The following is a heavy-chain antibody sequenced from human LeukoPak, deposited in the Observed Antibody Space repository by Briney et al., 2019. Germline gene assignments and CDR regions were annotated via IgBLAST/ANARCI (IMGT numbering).Heavy chain of an antibody. V-gene: IGHV1-8*03. CDR1: GYTFTSYD. CDR3: ARGGTVVVQAANWFDP. CDR2: MNPNSGNT. D-gene: IGHD2-2*01. Sequence: ASVKVSCKASGYTFTSYDINWVRQATGQGLEWMGWMNPNSGNTGYAQKFQGRVTITRNTSISTAYMELSSLRSEDTAVYYCARGGTVVVQAANWFDPWGQGTLVTVSS. J-gene: IGHJ5*02.